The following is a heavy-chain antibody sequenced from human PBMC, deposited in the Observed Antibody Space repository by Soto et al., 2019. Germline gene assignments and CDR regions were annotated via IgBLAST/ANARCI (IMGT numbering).Heavy chain of an antibody. CDR1: GGTFSSYA. J-gene: IGHJ3*01. Sequence: QVQLVQSGAEVKKPGSSVKVSCKASGGTFSSYAISWVRQAPGQGLEWMGGIIAILGKANYAEKFQGSVTITADESTRTASMELSRLRSEDTAVYYCARERGGAIRVGVTGTFDVWGQVTLVTVSS. CDR3: ARERGGAIRVGVTGTFDV. CDR2: IIAILGKA. D-gene: IGHD3-22*01. V-gene: IGHV1-69*01.